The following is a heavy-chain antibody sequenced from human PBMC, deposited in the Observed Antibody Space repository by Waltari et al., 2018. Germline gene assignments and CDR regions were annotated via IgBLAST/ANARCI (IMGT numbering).Heavy chain of an antibody. V-gene: IGHV3-23*01. CDR1: GFPFSSYA. CDR3: AKDPLTVTNFDY. D-gene: IGHD4-4*01. J-gene: IGHJ4*02. CDR2: ISGSGGST. Sequence: EVQLLESGGGLVQPGGSLRLSCAASGFPFSSYAMRWVRQAPGKGLEWVSAISGSGGSTYYADSVKGRFTISRDNSKNTLYLQMNSLRAEDTAVYYCAKDPLTVTNFDYWGQGTLVTVSS.